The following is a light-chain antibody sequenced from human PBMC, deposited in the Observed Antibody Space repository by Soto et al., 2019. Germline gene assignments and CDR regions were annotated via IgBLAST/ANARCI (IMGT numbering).Light chain of an antibody. CDR3: TLYGGSLQLV. CDR2: EVN. V-gene: IGLV2-8*01. J-gene: IGLJ2*01. Sequence: QSALTQPPSASGSPGQSVTISCTGTSSDVGRYNYVSWYQQHPGKAPKLMIYEVNKRPSGVPDRFSGSKSGNTASLTVSGLQAEDEADYYRTLYGGSLQLVFGGGTKLTVL. CDR1: SSDVGRYNY.